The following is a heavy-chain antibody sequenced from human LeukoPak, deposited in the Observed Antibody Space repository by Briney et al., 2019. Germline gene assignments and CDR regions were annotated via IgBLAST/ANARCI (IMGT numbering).Heavy chain of an antibody. CDR2: ISAYNGNT. V-gene: IGHV1-18*01. D-gene: IGHD1-26*01. J-gene: IGHJ3*02. CDR3: ARDRGVFDAFDI. Sequence: ASVKVSCKASGGTFSSYAISWVRQAPGQGLEWMGWISAYNGNTNYAQKLQGRVTMTTDTSTSTAYMELRSLRSDDTAVYYCARDRGVFDAFDIWGQGTMVTVSS. CDR1: GGTFSSYA.